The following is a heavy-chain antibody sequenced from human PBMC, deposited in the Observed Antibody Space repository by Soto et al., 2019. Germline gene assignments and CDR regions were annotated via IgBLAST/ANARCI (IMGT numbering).Heavy chain of an antibody. CDR2: IYWNDDK. CDR3: AHLYYYDSSGYPNY. CDR1: GFSLSTSGVG. Sequence: QITLKESGPTLVKPTQTLTLTCTFSGFSLSTSGVGVGWIRQPPGKALEWLALIYWNDDKRYSPSLKNRLTITKDTSKNQVVLTMTNMDPVDTATYYCAHLYYYDSSGYPNYWGQGTLVTVSS. D-gene: IGHD3-22*01. V-gene: IGHV2-5*01. J-gene: IGHJ4*02.